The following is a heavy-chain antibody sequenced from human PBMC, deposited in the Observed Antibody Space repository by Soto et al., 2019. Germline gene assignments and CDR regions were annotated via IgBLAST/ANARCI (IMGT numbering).Heavy chain of an antibody. V-gene: IGHV4-59*01. CDR1: GGSLSSYY. J-gene: IGHJ5*02. CDR3: GSVRPSGYVLS. D-gene: IGHD6-25*01. Sequence: QVQLQESGPGLVKPSETLSRTCTVSGGSLSSYYWTWIRQSPGKGLEWIGYVYFSGNTNYNPSLKSRVTISIDTSKNQFSLRLASVTAADTAFYYCGSVRPSGYVLSWGQGTLVTVSS. CDR2: VYFSGNT.